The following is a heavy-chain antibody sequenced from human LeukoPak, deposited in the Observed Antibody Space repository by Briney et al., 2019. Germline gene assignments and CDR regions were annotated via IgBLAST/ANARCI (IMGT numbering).Heavy chain of an antibody. CDR2: IYPGDSDT. CDR1: GYSFTSYW. D-gene: IGHD6-13*01. V-gene: IGHV5-51*01. J-gene: IGHJ6*03. CDR3: ASQSYSSSWGNYMDV. Sequence: PGESLKISCKGSGYSFTSYWIGWVRQMPGKGPEWMGIIYPGDSDTRYSPSFQGQVTISADKSISTAYLQWSSLKASDTAMYYCASQSYSSSWGNYMDVWGKGTTVTVSS.